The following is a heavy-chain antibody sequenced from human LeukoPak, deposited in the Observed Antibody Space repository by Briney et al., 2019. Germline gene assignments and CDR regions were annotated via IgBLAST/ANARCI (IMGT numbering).Heavy chain of an antibody. CDR1: GYTFTAYY. CDR3: ARGGTDXXSGDY. D-gene: IGHD3-10*01. V-gene: IGHV1-2*06. Sequence: GASVKVSCKASGYTFTAYYIHWVRQAPGQGLEWMGRINPNSGGTDFAQKFQGRVTMTRDTSISTAYMELSSLRSDATALYYCARGGTDXXSGDYWGEXTLVXXYS. J-gene: IGHJ4*02. CDR2: INPNSGGT.